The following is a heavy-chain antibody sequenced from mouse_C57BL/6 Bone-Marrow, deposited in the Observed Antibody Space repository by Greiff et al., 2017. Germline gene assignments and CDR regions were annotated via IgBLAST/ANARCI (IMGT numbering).Heavy chain of an antibody. CDR2: IDPANGNT. CDR3: AREDYYGRSYEAWFAY. D-gene: IGHD1-1*01. Sequence: VQLQQSVAELVRPGASVKLSCTASGFNIKNTYMHWVKQRPEQGLEWIGRIDPANGNTKYAPKFQGKATITADTYSNTAYLQLSSLTSEDTSIFYFAREDYYGRSYEAWFAYWGQGTLVTVSA. J-gene: IGHJ3*01. CDR1: GFNIKNTY. V-gene: IGHV14-3*01.